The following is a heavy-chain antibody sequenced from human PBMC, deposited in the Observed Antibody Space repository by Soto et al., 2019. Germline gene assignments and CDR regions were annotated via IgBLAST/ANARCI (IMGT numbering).Heavy chain of an antibody. Sequence: GASVKVSCTASGYSFSSLGISWVRQAPGQGLEWMGWISAYTGNTNYGQKFLGRLTMTTDTSTSTAYMELSSLRSEDTAVYFCATDLATVRRRSDHWGQGTLVTVSS. J-gene: IGHJ5*02. V-gene: IGHV1-18*01. D-gene: IGHD4-17*01. CDR1: GYSFSSLG. CDR2: ISAYTGNT. CDR3: ATDLATVRRRSDH.